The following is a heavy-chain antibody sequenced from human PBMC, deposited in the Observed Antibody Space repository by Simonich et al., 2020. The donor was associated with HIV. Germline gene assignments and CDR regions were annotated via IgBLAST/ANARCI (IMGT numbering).Heavy chain of an antibody. D-gene: IGHD3-16*01. CDR1: GFTFSSYA. CDR2: ISYDGSNK. CDR3: ASGGSISSVWADDY. V-gene: IGHV3-30*07. J-gene: IGHJ4*02. Sequence: QVQLVESGGGVVQPGRSLRLSCAASGFTFSSYAMHWVRQAPGKGLEWVAVISYDGSNKYYADSVKGRFTISRDNSKNTLYRQMNSLRAEDTAVYYCASGGSISSVWADDYWGQGTLVTVSS.